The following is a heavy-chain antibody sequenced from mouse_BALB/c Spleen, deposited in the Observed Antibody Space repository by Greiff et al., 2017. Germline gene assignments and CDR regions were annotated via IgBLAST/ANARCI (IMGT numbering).Heavy chain of an antibody. D-gene: IGHD2-4*01. CDR1: GYTFTSYW. CDR3: ARSYDYDEGFAY. CDR2: IYPGDGDT. J-gene: IGHJ3*01. Sequence: VQLQQSGAELARPGASVTLSCKASGYTFTSYWMQWVKQRPGQGLEWIGAIYPGDGDTRYTQKFKGKATLTADKSSSTAYMQLSSLASEDSAVYYCARSYDYDEGFAYWGQGTLVTVSA. V-gene: IGHV1-87*01.